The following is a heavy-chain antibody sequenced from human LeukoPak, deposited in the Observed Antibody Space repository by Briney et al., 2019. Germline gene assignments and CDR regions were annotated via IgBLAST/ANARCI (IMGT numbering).Heavy chain of an antibody. CDR2: IYYSGST. J-gene: IGHJ6*02. CDR1: GGSISSSSYY. V-gene: IGHV4-39*01. D-gene: IGHD3-10*01. Sequence: PSETLSLTCTVSGGSISSSSYYWGWIRQPPGKGLEWIGSIYYSGSTYYNPSLKSRVTISVDTSKNQFSLKLSSVTAADAAVYYCARPAYGSGSYSMDVWGQGTTVTVSS. CDR3: ARPAYGSGSYSMDV.